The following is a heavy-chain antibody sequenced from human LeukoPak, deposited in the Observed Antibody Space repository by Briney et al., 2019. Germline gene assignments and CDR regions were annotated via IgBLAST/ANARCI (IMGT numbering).Heavy chain of an antibody. V-gene: IGHV4-59*01. CDR1: WDLLRCYY. J-gene: IGHJ6*03. Sequence: SETLSLTCTVSWDLLRCYYWSWVRPPPGKGPGGVGYNYYTGTTNYHPSLQSRVTISVDTSDNQFSLKLTSVTAADTAVYYCARACVTSTSCQTYYYYMDVWGKGTTVTVSS. D-gene: IGHD2-2*01. CDR3: ARACVTSTSCQTYYYYMDV. CDR2: NYYTGTT.